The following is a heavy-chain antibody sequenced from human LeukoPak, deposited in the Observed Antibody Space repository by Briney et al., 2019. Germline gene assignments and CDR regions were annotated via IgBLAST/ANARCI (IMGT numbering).Heavy chain of an antibody. V-gene: IGHV1-46*01. CDR3: ARDPGAPVRAFHL. CDR2: INPSGGST. CDR1: GYTFTSYH. D-gene: IGHD3-10*01. J-gene: IGHJ3*01. Sequence: ASVKVSCKASGYTFTSYHMHWVRQAPGQGLEWMGIINPSGGSTSYAQKFQGRVTMTRDTSTSTVYMELSSLRSEDTAVYYCARDPGAPVRAFHLWGQGTMVTVSS.